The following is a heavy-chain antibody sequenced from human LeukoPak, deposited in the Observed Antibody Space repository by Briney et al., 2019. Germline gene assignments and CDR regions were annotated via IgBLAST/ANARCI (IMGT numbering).Heavy chain of an antibody. CDR1: GCSLTEVS. CDR3: LSDGFDI. Sequence: ASVNVSCTVSGCSLTEVSIYWVRQAPGKGLEWMGGVDPEDAKTVYAQKFQGRVTLTEDTSTDTVYMELSSLRSEDTAMYYCLSDGFDIWGQGTMVTVSS. CDR2: VDPEDAKT. V-gene: IGHV1-24*01. J-gene: IGHJ3*02.